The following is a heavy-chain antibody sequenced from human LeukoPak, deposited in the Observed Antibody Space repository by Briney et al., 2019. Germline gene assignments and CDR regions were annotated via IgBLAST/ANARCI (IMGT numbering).Heavy chain of an antibody. J-gene: IGHJ5*02. CDR2: INHSGST. V-gene: IGHV4-34*01. CDR3: ARGDVLLWFGEFSNWFDP. Sequence: PSETLSLTCAVYGGSFSGYYWSWIRQPPGKGLEWIGEINHSGSTNYNPSLKSRVTISVDTSKNQFSLKLSSVTAADTAVYYCARGDVLLWFGEFSNWFDPWGQGTLVTVSS. D-gene: IGHD3-10*01. CDR1: GGSFSGYY.